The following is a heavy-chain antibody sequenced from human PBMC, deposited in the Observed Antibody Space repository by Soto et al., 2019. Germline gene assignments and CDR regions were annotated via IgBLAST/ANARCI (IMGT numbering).Heavy chain of an antibody. V-gene: IGHV4-34*01. CDR3: GAMEATVDNYYGMDV. CDR2: INHSGST. Sequence: SETLSLTCAVYGGSFSGYYWSWIRQPPGKGLEWIGEINHSGSTNYNPSLKSRVTISVDTSKNQFSLKLSSVTAADTAVYYCGAMEATVDNYYGMDVWGQGTTVTVSS. CDR1: GGSFSGYY. J-gene: IGHJ6*02. D-gene: IGHD4-17*01.